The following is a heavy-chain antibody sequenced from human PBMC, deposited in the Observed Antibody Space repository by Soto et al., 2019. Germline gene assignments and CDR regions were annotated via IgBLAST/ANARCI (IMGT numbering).Heavy chain of an antibody. V-gene: IGHV1-69*13. CDR3: ARGPVVVVAATPVAEYFQH. J-gene: IGHJ1*01. Sequence: SVKVSCKASGGTFGNSAISWVRQAPGQGLEWMGGIIPIFPSPDYAQKFQGRVTITADESTSTAYMELSSLRSEDTAVYYCARGPVVVVAATPVAEYFQHWGQGTLVTVS. D-gene: IGHD2-15*01. CDR1: GGTFGNSA. CDR2: IIPIFPSP.